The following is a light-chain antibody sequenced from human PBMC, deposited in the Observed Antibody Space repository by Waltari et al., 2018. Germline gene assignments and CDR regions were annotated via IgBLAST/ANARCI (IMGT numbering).Light chain of an antibody. J-gene: IGKJ2*01. CDR1: QSISSY. CDR2: AAS. V-gene: IGKV1-39*01. Sequence: VGDRVTITCRASQSISSYLNWYQQKPGKAPKLLIYAASSLQSGVPSRFSGSGSGTDFTLTISSLQPEDFATYYCQQSYSTPPMYTFGQGTKLEIK. CDR3: QQSYSTPPMYT.